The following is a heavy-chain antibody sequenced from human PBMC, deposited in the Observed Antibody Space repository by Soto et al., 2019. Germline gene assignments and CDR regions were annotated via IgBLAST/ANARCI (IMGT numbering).Heavy chain of an antibody. D-gene: IGHD3-10*01. CDR1: GVSISSGNW. V-gene: IGHV4-4*02. CDR2: IFHDGTA. Sequence: SETLSLTCAVSGVSISSGNWWTWVLQSPQRGLEYIGEIFHDGTANYYPSFERRVAISVDTSKNQFSLKLTSVTAADTAIYFCARLVYDTRLNYMYFDFWGQGTLVTVSS. CDR3: ARLVYDTRLNYMYFDF. J-gene: IGHJ4*02.